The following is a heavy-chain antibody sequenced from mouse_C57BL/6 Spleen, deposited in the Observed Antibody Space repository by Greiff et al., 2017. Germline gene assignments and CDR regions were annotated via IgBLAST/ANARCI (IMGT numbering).Heavy chain of an antibody. J-gene: IGHJ3*01. V-gene: IGHV1-77*01. Sequence: QVHVKQSGAELVKPGASVKISCKASGYTFTDYYINWVKQRPGQGLEWIGKIGPGSGSTYYNEKFKGKATLTADKSSSTAYMQLSSLTSEDSAVYFCASEEKIYYDSSWFAYWGQGTLVTVSA. D-gene: IGHD2-4*01. CDR2: IGPGSGST. CDR3: ASEEKIYYDSSWFAY. CDR1: GYTFTDYY.